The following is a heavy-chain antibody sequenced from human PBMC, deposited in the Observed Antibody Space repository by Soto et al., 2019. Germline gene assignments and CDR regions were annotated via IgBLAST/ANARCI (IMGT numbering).Heavy chain of an antibody. D-gene: IGHD6-6*01. Sequence: ASVKVSCKASGYTFTSYDINWVRQATGQGLEWMGWMNPNSGNTGYAQKFQGRVTMTRNTSISTAYMELSSLRSEDTAVYYCARGDSSSSPSYYYYMDVRAKGTTDTVSS. CDR1: GYTFTSYD. V-gene: IGHV1-8*01. CDR3: ARGDSSSSPSYYYYMDV. J-gene: IGHJ6*03. CDR2: MNPNSGNT.